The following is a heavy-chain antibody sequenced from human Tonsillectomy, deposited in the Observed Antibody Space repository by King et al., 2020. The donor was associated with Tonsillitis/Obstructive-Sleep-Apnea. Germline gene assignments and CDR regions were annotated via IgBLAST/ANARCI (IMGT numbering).Heavy chain of an antibody. J-gene: IGHJ6*02. CDR2: IYPGDSDF. CDR1: GYSFTNYW. Sequence: VQLVQSGAEVKKPGESLKISCKDSGYSFTNYWIAWVRQMPGKGLELMGIIYPGDSDFRYTLSFQGQVTISADKSISTAYLQWGSLKASDDAIYYCARLVGYGSSGDYYSGLDVWGQRATVTVFS. D-gene: IGHD4-17*01. CDR3: ARLVGYGSSGDYYSGLDV. V-gene: IGHV5-51*03.